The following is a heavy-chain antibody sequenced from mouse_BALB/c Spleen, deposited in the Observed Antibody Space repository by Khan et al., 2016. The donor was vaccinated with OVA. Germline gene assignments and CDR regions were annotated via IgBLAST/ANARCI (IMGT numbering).Heavy chain of an antibody. CDR3: ARTFTTATSYFDV. J-gene: IGHJ1*01. V-gene: IGHV9-1*02. CDR1: GYIFTNYG. CDR2: INTYTGEP. D-gene: IGHD1-2*01. Sequence: QIQLVQSGPELKKPGETVKISCKASGYIFTNYGMNWVKQAPGKGLKWMGWINTYTGEPTYADDFKGRFAFSLETSASTAYLQINNLKNEDMATYFCARTFTTATSYFDVWGAGTTVTVSS.